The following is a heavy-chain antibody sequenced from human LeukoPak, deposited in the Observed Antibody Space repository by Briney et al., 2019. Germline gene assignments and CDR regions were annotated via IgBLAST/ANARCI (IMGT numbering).Heavy chain of an antibody. Sequence: GGSLRLSCAASGFTFSSYSMNWVRQAPGKGLEWVSSISSSSSYIYYADSVKGRFTISRDNAKNSLYLRMNSLRAEDTAVYYCARGHRGYSGYDYEYWGQGTLVTVSS. D-gene: IGHD5-12*01. V-gene: IGHV3-21*01. CDR1: GFTFSSYS. CDR2: ISSSSSYI. CDR3: ARGHRGYSGYDYEY. J-gene: IGHJ4*02.